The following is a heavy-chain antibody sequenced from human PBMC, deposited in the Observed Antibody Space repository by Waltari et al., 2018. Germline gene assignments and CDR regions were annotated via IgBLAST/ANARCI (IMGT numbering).Heavy chain of an antibody. J-gene: IGHJ5*02. CDR1: GGTFSSYA. CDR2: VIPSFGTA. Sequence: QVQLVQSGAEVKKPGSSVKVSCKASGGTFSSYAISWVRQAPGQGLEWMGGVIPSFGTANYAQKFQGRVTITADKSTSTAYMELSSLRSEDTAVYYCARVDSSSWQWGGWFDPWGQGTLVTVSS. CDR3: ARVDSSSWQWGGWFDP. D-gene: IGHD6-13*01. V-gene: IGHV1-69*14.